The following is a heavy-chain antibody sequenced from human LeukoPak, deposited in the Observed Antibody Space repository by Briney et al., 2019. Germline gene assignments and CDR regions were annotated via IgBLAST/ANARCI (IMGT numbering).Heavy chain of an antibody. CDR1: GGSISSYY. CDR3: ARDRADYDYYYGMDV. CDR2: IYYSGST. J-gene: IGHJ6*02. Sequence: PSETLSLTCTGSGGSISSYYWSWIRQPPGKGLEWIGYIYYSGSTNYNPSLKSRVTISVDTSKNQFSLKLSSVTAADTAVYYCARDRADYDYYYGMDVWGQGTTVTVSS. V-gene: IGHV4-59*01.